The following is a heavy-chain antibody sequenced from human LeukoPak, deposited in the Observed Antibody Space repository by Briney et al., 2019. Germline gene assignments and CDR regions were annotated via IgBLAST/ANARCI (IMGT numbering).Heavy chain of an antibody. Sequence: GESLQISCKGSGYSFTSYWIAWARQMPGKGLEWMGIIYPGDSDTKYSPSFKGLLTISADKSISTAYLQWSSLKASDTATYYCARRKDGVDVWGQGTTVTVSS. CDR2: IYPGDSDT. J-gene: IGHJ6*02. CDR3: ARRKDGVDV. V-gene: IGHV5-51*01. CDR1: GYSFTSYW.